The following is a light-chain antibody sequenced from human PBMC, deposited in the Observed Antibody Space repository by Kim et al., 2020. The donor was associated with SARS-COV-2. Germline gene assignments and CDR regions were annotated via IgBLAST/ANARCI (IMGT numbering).Light chain of an antibody. J-gene: IGKJ5*01. Sequence: EIVLTQSPATLSLSPGEGATLSCRASQSVSSYLAWYQQKPGQAPRLLIYDASNRATGIPARFSGSGSGTDFTLTISNLEPEDFAVYYCQQRSNWPITFGQGTRLEIK. CDR1: QSVSSY. V-gene: IGKV3-11*01. CDR2: DAS. CDR3: QQRSNWPIT.